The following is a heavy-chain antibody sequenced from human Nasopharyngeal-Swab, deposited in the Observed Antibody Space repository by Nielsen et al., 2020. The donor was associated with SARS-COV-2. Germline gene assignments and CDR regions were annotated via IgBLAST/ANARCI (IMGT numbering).Heavy chain of an antibody. D-gene: IGHD2-21*02. Sequence: WIRQPPGKGLEWVGRIKNDVKTAECAAHVKGRFTIPRDDSENMVYLQMNSLASDDTAVYYCTARVVTTNQYWGQGTLVTVSS. J-gene: IGHJ4*02. CDR2: IKNDVKTA. V-gene: IGHV3-15*01. CDR3: TARVVTTNQY.